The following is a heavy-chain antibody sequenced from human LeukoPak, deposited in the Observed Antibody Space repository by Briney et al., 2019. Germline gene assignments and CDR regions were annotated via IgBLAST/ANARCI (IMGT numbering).Heavy chain of an antibody. CDR3: ARDHGDYRFFDS. CDR1: GFTFSGYW. V-gene: IGHV3-7*04. CDR2: IKEDGSQK. D-gene: IGHD4-17*01. J-gene: IGHJ4*02. Sequence: GGSLRLSCAASGFTFSGYWMSWVRQAPGKGLEWVANIKEDGSQKYYVDSVKGRFTIPRDNAKNSLYLQMNSLRAEDTAVYYCARDHGDYRFFDSWGQGTLVTVSS.